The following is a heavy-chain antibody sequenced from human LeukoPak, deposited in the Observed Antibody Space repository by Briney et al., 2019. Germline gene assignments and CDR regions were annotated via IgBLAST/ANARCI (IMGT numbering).Heavy chain of an antibody. D-gene: IGHD6-19*01. Sequence: GSLRLSCSASGFTFSSYAMSWVRQAPGKGLEWVSAISGSGGGTFYADSVKGRFTISRDNSKNTLYLQMNSLRAEDTAVYYCASPPGSLYSSGWFYFDSWGQGTRVTVSS. CDR2: ISGSGGGT. J-gene: IGHJ4*02. V-gene: IGHV3-23*01. CDR3: ASPPGSLYSSGWFYFDS. CDR1: GFTFSSYA.